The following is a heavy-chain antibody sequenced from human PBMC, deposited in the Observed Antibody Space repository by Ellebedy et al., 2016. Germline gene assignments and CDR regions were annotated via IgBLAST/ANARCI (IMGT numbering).Heavy chain of an antibody. V-gene: IGHV1-3*01. CDR3: ARGKGLQLWFIYYFDY. Sequence: ASVKVSCXASGYTFTGYPIHWVRQVPGQRFEWMGWIDGGSGKTKYSEKFRGRVTITRDTSASRVYLDLSSLRPEDTAVYYCARGKGLQLWFIYYFDYWGQGTQVTVSS. CDR1: GYTFTGYP. D-gene: IGHD3-10*01. J-gene: IGHJ4*02. CDR2: IDGGSGKT.